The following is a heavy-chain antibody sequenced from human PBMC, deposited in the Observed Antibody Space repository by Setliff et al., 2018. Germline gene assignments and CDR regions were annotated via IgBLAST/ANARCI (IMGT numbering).Heavy chain of an antibody. CDR3: ARGSGRGYSYGLFDY. J-gene: IGHJ4*02. D-gene: IGHD5-18*01. V-gene: IGHV4-59*11. CDR2: LSHSGSS. CDR1: GASINNHF. Sequence: SETLSLTCTVSGASINNHFWSWIRQPPGKGLEWIGYLSHSGSSNYNPSLKSRVTISVDTSKNQISLKLSSVTAADTAVYFCARGSGRGYSYGLFDYWGQGSLVTVSS.